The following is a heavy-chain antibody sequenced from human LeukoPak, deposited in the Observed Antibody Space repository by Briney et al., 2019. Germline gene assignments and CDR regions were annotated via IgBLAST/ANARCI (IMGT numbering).Heavy chain of an antibody. CDR1: GGSIANKW. CDR3: ASYYHTRGWTFDI. D-gene: IGHD3-22*01. CDR2: THYNGDT. J-gene: IGHJ3*02. V-gene: IGHV4-4*02. Sequence: SETLSLTCVVSGGSIANKWCSWLRQPPGKGLEWIGETHYNGDTNYISPLKSRVIMSVDRSKNQFSLNLISVTAADTAVYYCASYYHTRGWTFDIWGQGTMVTVSS.